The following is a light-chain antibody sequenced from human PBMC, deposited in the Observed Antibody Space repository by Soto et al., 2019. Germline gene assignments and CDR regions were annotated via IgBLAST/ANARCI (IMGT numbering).Light chain of an antibody. CDR1: QGISSY. CDR3: QQYNSYSWT. Sequence: IQLTQSPSSLSASVGDRVTITCRASQGISSYLAWYQQKPGKAPKRLIYAASSLQSGVPSRFSGSGSGTEFTLTISSLQPDDFATYFCQQYNSYSWTFGQGTKVDIK. V-gene: IGKV1-9*01. CDR2: AAS. J-gene: IGKJ1*01.